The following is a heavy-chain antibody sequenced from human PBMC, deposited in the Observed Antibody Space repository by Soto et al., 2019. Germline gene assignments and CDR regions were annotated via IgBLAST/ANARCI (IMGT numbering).Heavy chain of an antibody. CDR1: GDTFTSYS. CDR2: INLSGGST. CDR3: ARSPYYDYVWGSYNLNWFDP. J-gene: IGHJ5*02. D-gene: IGHD3-16*01. Sequence: ASVKVSCKASGDTFTSYSMHWVRQAPGQGLEWMGIINLSGGSTKYAQKLKGRVTVTRDTSTSTVYMELSSLRSEDTAVYYCARSPYYDYVWGSYNLNWFDPWG. V-gene: IGHV1-46*04.